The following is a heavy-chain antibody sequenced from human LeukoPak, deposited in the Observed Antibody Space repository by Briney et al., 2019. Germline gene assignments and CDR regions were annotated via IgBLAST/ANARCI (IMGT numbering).Heavy chain of an antibody. J-gene: IGHJ3*02. CDR3: AKDRRRGSYYSDDDAFDI. CDR1: GFPFSSHG. D-gene: IGHD1-26*01. CDR2: ISPGGGPT. Sequence: GGTLRLSCAGSGFPFSSHGMNWVRQAPGKGLEWVSGISPGGGPTYYADSVKGRFTISRDNSKNTLYLQMNSLRAEDTAVYYCAKDRRRGSYYSDDDAFDIWGQGTMVTVSS. V-gene: IGHV3-23*01.